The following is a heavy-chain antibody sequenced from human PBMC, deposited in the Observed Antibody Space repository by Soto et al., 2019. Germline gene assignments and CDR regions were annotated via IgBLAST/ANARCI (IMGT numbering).Heavy chain of an antibody. Sequence: PGGYLRLSCAASGFTFGSYAMSWVRQAPGKGLEWVSAISGSGGSTYYADSVKGRSTISRGNSKNTLYLQMNSLRAEDTAVYYCAKRGGPRGPYYDFWSGPPQYYFDYWGQGTLVTVSS. D-gene: IGHD3-3*01. CDR1: GFTFGSYA. CDR2: ISGSGGST. V-gene: IGHV3-23*01. J-gene: IGHJ4*02. CDR3: AKRGGPRGPYYDFWSGPPQYYFDY.